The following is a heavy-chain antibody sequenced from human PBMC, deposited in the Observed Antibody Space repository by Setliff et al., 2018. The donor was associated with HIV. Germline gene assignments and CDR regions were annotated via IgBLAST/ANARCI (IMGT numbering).Heavy chain of an antibody. Sequence: PSETLSLTCTVSGGSISNYYWTWIRQPPGKGLEWIGYIYYSGSTNYNPSLKIRVTKSVVKSKNQFSLKLGAVTAADTAVYYCARARGNTYYYYYMDVWGKGTTVTVSS. CDR3: ARARGNTYYYYYMDV. D-gene: IGHD4-4*01. CDR2: IYYSGST. CDR1: GGSISNYY. V-gene: IGHV4-59*08. J-gene: IGHJ6*03.